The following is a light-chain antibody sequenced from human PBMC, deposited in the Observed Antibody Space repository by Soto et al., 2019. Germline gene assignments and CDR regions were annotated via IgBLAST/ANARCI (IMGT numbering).Light chain of an antibody. J-gene: IGLJ3*02. CDR1: SNDVGRYNL. CDR2: EGS. V-gene: IGLV2-23*01. CDR3: CSYAGSSTWV. Sequence: QSALTQPASVSGSPEQSITISCTGTSNDVGRYNLVSWYQQHPGKAPKVMIYEGSKRPSGVSNRFSGSKSGNTASLTISGLQAEDEADYYCCSYAGSSTWVFGGGTQLTVL.